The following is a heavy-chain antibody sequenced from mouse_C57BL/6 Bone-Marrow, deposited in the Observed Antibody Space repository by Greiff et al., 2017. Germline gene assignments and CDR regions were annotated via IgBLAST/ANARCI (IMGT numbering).Heavy chain of an antibody. CDR2: IYPRSGNT. Sequence: QVQLKQSGAELARPGASVKLSCKASGYTFTSYGISWVKQRTGQGLEWIGEIYPRSGNTYYNEKFKGKATLTADKSSSTAYMELRSLTSADSAVYFCARSPITTVVGTSYWGQGTTLTVSS. D-gene: IGHD1-1*01. J-gene: IGHJ2*01. CDR1: GYTFTSYG. CDR3: ARSPITTVVGTSY. V-gene: IGHV1-81*01.